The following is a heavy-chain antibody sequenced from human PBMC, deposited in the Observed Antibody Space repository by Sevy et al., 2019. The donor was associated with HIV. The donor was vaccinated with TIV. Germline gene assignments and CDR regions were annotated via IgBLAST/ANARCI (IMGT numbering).Heavy chain of an antibody. CDR2: IIPIFGTA. J-gene: IGHJ3*02. CDR3: ARGTEWFGESTLDAFDI. V-gene: IGHV1-69*13. CDR1: GGTFSSYA. Sequence: ASVKVSCKASGGTFSSYAISWVRQAPGQRLEWMGGIIPIFGTANYAQKFQGRVTITADESTSTAYMELSSLRSEDTAVYYCARGTEWFGESTLDAFDIWGQGTMVTVSS. D-gene: IGHD3-10*01.